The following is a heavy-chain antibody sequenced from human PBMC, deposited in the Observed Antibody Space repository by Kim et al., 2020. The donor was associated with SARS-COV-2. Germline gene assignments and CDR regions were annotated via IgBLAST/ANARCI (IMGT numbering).Heavy chain of an antibody. CDR1: GGSISSYY. V-gene: IGHV4-59*13. D-gene: IGHD3-10*01. CDR3: ARGSITMVRGARFDY. Sequence: SETLSLTCTVSGGSISSYYWSWIRQPPGKGLEWIGYIYYSGSTNYNPSLKSRVTISVDTSKNQFSLKLNSVTAADTAVYYCARGSITMVRGARFDYWGQGTLVTVSS. CDR2: IYYSGST. J-gene: IGHJ4*02.